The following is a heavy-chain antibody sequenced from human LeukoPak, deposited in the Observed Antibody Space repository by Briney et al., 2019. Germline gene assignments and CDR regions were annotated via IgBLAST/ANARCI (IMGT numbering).Heavy chain of an antibody. Sequence: PGGSLRLSCAASGFTFGSCGMYWGRQAPGEGVEWGAFIRYDGRNKYYGDSVKDRFTISRDNSKNILYLQMNSLRPEDTAMYYCAKEVGWLNDLAQAFGVWGQGTIVTVSS. CDR3: AKEVGWLNDLAQAFGV. V-gene: IGHV3-30*02. CDR2: IRYDGRNK. CDR1: GFTFGSCG. D-gene: IGHD5-12*01. J-gene: IGHJ3*01.